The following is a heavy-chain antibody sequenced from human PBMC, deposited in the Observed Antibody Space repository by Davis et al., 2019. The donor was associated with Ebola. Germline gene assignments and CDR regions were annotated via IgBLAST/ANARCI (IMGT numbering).Heavy chain of an antibody. CDR3: TRDFDRVRE. CDR1: GFTFSSYG. J-gene: IGHJ4*02. V-gene: IGHV3-30*03. Sequence: GGSLRLSCAASGFTFSSYGMHWVRQAPGKGLEWVAVISYDGSNKYYADSVKGRFTISRDNSKNTLYLQMNSLRVEDTAVYYCTRDFDRVREWGQGTLVTVSS. D-gene: IGHD3-22*01. CDR2: ISYDGSNK.